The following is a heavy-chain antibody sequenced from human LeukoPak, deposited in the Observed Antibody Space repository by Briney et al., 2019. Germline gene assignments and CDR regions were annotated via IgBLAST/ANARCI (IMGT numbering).Heavy chain of an antibody. CDR2: INHRGNT. CDR3: ARLHNWKIDY. D-gene: IGHD1-20*01. J-gene: IGHJ4*02. V-gene: IGHV4-39*01. Sequence: SETLSLTCSLSGESITSRDFYWGWIRQPPGKGLEWIGSINHRGNTYYSPSLKSRVTISVDTSKNQFSLTLSSVTAADTAMYYCARLHNWKIDYWGQGTLVTVSS. CDR1: GESITSRDFY.